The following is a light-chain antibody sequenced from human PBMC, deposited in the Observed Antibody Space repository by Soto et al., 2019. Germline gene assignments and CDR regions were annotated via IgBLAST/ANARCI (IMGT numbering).Light chain of an antibody. V-gene: IGKV3-15*01. J-gene: IGKJ1*01. CDR2: GAF. CDR1: QSLSSSY. CDR3: QQYNDWPLT. Sequence: EIALTQSPGTLSLSPGERATLSCRASQSLSSSYLAWYQQKPGQAPSLLIYGAFTRATGIPARFSGTGSGTEFTLTISSLQSEDFALYYCQQYNDWPLTFGQGTKV.